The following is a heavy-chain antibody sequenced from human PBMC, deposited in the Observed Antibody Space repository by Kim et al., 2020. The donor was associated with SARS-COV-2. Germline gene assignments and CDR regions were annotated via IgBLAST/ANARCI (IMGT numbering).Heavy chain of an antibody. CDR3: ARHSRSRVSVDY. J-gene: IGHJ4*02. Sequence: YYNPSLKSRVTISVDTSKNQFSLKLSSVTAADTAVYYCARHSRSRVSVDYWGQGTLVTVSS. V-gene: IGHV4-39*01. D-gene: IGHD2-8*01.